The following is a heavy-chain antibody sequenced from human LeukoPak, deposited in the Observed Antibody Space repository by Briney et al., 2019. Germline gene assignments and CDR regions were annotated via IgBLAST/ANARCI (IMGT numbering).Heavy chain of an antibody. CDR3: ARGRRRLDY. V-gene: IGHV4-59*01. CDR2: IYYSGST. CDR1: GGSISPYY. J-gene: IGHJ4*02. D-gene: IGHD1-1*01. Sequence: SETLSLTCTVSGGSISPYYWSWIRHPPGKGLEWIGYIYYSGSTNYNPSLKSRVTMSVDTSKNQFSLKVRSVTAADTAFYYCARGRRRLDYWGQGILVTVSS.